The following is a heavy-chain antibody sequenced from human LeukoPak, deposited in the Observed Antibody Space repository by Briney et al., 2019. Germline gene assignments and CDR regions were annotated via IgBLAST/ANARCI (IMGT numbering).Heavy chain of an antibody. CDR1: GYTFSSYA. V-gene: IGHV3-23*01. CDR3: LGYCSGGNCYSGGY. Sequence: GGSLTLSCAASGYTFSSYAMSWLGQAPGKGLEWVSAISGSGGSTYYADSVKGRFTISRDNSKNTQSLQMNSLRAEDTAVYSGLGYCSGGNCYSGGYWGQGTLVTVSS. J-gene: IGHJ4*02. CDR2: ISGSGGST. D-gene: IGHD2-15*01.